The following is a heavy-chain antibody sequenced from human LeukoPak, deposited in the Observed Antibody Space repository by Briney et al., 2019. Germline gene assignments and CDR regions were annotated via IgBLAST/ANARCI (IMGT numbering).Heavy chain of an antibody. Sequence: PGGSLRLSCAASGFTFSSYSMNWVRQAPGKGLEWVSSISSSSSYIYYADSVKGRFTISRDNAKNSLYLQMNSLRAEDTAVYYCARDEPYYDFWSGYSTEPHYGMDVWGQGTTVTVSS. D-gene: IGHD3-3*01. CDR3: ARDEPYYDFWSGYSTEPHYGMDV. CDR2: ISSSSSYI. V-gene: IGHV3-21*01. CDR1: GFTFSSYS. J-gene: IGHJ6*02.